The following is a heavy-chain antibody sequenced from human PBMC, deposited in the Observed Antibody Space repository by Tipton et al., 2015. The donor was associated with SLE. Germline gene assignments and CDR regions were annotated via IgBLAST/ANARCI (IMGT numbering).Heavy chain of an antibody. J-gene: IGHJ3*02. CDR2: IYHTGST. V-gene: IGHV4-31*03. CDR1: GGSISRIGYY. CDR3: ARTLDALDI. Sequence: TLSLTCTVSGGSISRIGYYWSWIRQHPGKGLEWIGYIYHTGSTYYNPSLESRLTISTDTSKNQFSLKLTAVTAADTAVYYCARTLDALDIWGQGTMVTVSS.